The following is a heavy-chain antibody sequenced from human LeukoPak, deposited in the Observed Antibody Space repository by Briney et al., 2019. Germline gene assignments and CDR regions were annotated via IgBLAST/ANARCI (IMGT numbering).Heavy chain of an antibody. J-gene: IGHJ6*02. Sequence: GSLRLSCAASGFTFSSYGMHWVRQAPGKGLEWVAVIWYDGSNKYYADSVMGRFTISRDNSKNTLYLQMNSLRAEDTAVYYCARGGDHYYYYGMDVWGQGTTVTVSS. D-gene: IGHD3-10*01. CDR3: ARGGDHYYYYGMDV. CDR1: GFTFSSYG. CDR2: IWYDGSNK. V-gene: IGHV3-33*01.